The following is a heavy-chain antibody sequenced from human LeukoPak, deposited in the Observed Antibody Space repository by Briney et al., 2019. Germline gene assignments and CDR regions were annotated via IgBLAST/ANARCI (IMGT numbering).Heavy chain of an antibody. CDR3: ARVGSSHGILTY. Sequence: SETLSLTCTVSGGSISSSSYFWGWIRQPPGKGLEWIGSVYYSGSTNYNPSLKSRITMSVDTSKNQFSLKLSSVTAADTAVYYCARVGSSHGILTYWGQGTLVTVSS. V-gene: IGHV4-39*07. CDR2: VYYSGST. D-gene: IGHD1-14*01. J-gene: IGHJ4*02. CDR1: GGSISSSSYF.